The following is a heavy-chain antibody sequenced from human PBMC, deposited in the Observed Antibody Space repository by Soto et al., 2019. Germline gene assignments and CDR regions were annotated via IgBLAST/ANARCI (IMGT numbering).Heavy chain of an antibody. CDR1: GGSMSISNW. CDR2: IYHSGST. CDR3: ARDRLLWFGELSRISYYYGMDV. J-gene: IGHJ6*02. Sequence: FETLSLTVGGSGGSMSISNWCIWVRQPSGDGLEWIGEIYHSGSTNYNPSLKSRVTISVDKSKNQFSLKLSSVTAADTAVYYCARDRLLWFGELSRISYYYGMDVWGQGTTVT. D-gene: IGHD3-10*01. V-gene: IGHV4-4*02.